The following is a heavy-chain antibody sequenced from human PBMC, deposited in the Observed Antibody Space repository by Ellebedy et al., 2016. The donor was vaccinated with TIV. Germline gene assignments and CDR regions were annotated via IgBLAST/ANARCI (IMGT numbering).Heavy chain of an antibody. D-gene: IGHD6-19*01. J-gene: IGHJ4*02. CDR1: GFTFSSYG. CDR3: ARDSSGGQVD. CDR2: ISYDGSNK. V-gene: IGHV3-30*03. Sequence: GESLKISCAASGFTFSSYGMHWVRQAPGKGLEWVAVISYDGSNKNYADSVKGRFTISRDNSKNTLYLQMNSLRAEDTAVYYCARDSSGGQVDWGQGTLVTVSS.